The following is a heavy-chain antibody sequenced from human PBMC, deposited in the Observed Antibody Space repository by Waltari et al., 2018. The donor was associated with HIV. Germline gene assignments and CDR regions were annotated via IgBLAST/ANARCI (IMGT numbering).Heavy chain of an antibody. CDR3: AKDLVSSGSYFEHDY. D-gene: IGHD1-26*01. V-gene: IGHV3-23*01. CDR2: ISGSGGST. Sequence: EVQLLESGGGLVQPGGSLRLSCAASGFTFSSYAMRWVRQAPGKGLEWVSAISGSGGSTYYADSVKGRFTISRDNSKNTLYLQMNSLRAEDTAVYYCAKDLVSSGSYFEHDYWGQGTLVTVSS. CDR1: GFTFSSYA. J-gene: IGHJ4*02.